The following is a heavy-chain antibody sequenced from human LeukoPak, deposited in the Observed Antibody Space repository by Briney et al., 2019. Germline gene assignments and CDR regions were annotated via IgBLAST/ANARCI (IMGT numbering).Heavy chain of an antibody. Sequence: ASVKVSCKASGHTFTDYYMHWVRLAPGQGLEWMGWINPNSGGTNYAQKFQGRVSMTRDTSISAAYMELRRVRLDDAPVYYCAQDLFRDYSLDYWGPGTLVTVSS. D-gene: IGHD4-11*01. CDR3: AQDLFRDYSLDY. CDR1: GHTFTDYY. V-gene: IGHV1-2*02. CDR2: INPNSGGT. J-gene: IGHJ4*02.